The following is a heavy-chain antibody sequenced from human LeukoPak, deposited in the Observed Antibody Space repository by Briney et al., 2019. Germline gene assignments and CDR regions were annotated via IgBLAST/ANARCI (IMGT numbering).Heavy chain of an antibody. J-gene: IGHJ3*02. Sequence: GGSLRLSCAASGFTFSSYSMNWVRQAPGKGLEWVSSISSSSSYIYYADSVKGRFTISRDNAKNSLYLQMNSLRAEDTAVYYCARAGGSGIVVVPAAIRKDAFDIWGQGTMVTVSS. V-gene: IGHV3-21*01. CDR1: GFTFSSYS. CDR2: ISSSSSYI. CDR3: ARAGGSGIVVVPAAIRKDAFDI. D-gene: IGHD2-2*01.